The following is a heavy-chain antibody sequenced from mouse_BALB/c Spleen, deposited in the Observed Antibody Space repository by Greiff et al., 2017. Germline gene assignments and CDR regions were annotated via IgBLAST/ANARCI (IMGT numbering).Heavy chain of an antibody. Sequence: EVQLQQSGPELVKPGASVKMSCKASGYTFTSYVMHWVKQKPGQGLEWIGYINPYNDGTKYNEKFKGKATLTSDKSSSTAYMELSSLASEDSAVYCCAGEGMYGNCGEYYAMDYWGQGTSVTVSS. V-gene: IGHV1-14*01. CDR3: AGEGMYGNCGEYYAMDY. D-gene: IGHD2-10*02. CDR1: GYTFTSYV. CDR2: INPYNDGT. J-gene: IGHJ4*01.